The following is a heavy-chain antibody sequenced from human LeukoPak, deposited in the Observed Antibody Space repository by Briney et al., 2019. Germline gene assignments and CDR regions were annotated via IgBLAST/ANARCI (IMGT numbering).Heavy chain of an antibody. CDR1: GGSFSGYY. CDR3: ARGRISGGLPLNWFDP. CDR2: INHSGST. Sequence: SETLSLTCAVYGGSFSGYYWSWIRQPPGKGLEWIGEINHSGSTNYNPSLKSRVTISVDTSKNQFSLKLSSVTAADTAVYYCARGRISGGLPLNWFDPWGQGTLVTVSS. J-gene: IGHJ5*02. D-gene: IGHD5/OR15-5a*01. V-gene: IGHV4-34*01.